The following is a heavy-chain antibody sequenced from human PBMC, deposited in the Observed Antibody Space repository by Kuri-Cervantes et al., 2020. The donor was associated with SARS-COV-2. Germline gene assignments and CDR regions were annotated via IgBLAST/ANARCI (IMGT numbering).Heavy chain of an antibody. V-gene: IGHV4-39*07. CDR1: GGSISSSSYY. J-gene: IGHJ4*02. Sequence: SETLSLTCTVSGGSISSSSYYWGWIRQPPGKGLEWIGSIYHSGSTYYNPSLKSRVTISVDTSKNQFSLKLSSVTAADTAVYYCARVGSSSHFDYWGQGTLVTVSS. D-gene: IGHD6-6*01. CDR2: IYHSGST. CDR3: ARVGSSSHFDY.